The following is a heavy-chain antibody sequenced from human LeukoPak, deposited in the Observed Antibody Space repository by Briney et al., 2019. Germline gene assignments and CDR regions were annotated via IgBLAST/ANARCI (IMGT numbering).Heavy chain of an antibody. D-gene: IGHD5-12*01. CDR3: TRGWATMTHLGNSRYFDY. V-gene: IGHV3-48*01. CDR2: ISSTSGAI. J-gene: IGHJ4*02. CDR1: GFTVSSYS. Sequence: GGSLRLSCAASGFTVSSYSMNWVRQAPGKGLEWVSYISSTSGAIHYADSVKGRFTISRDNAKNSLYLQLNSLRAEDTAVYYCTRGWATMTHLGNSRYFDYWGQGTLVTVSS.